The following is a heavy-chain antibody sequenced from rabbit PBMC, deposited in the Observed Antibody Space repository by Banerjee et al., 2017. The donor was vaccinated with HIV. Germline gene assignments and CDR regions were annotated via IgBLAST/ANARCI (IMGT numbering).Heavy chain of an antibody. CDR3: ARDLAGVIGWNFNL. CDR1: GIDFSSYG. V-gene: IGHV1S45*01. J-gene: IGHJ4*01. D-gene: IGHD4-1*01. Sequence: QEQLVESGGGLVTLGGSLALSCKVSGIDFSSYGISWVRQAPGKGLEWIGCINSSSRNVVYASWATGRFTISKTSSTTVTLQMTSLTAADTATYLCARDLAGVIGWNFNLWGPGTLVTVS. CDR2: INSSSRNV.